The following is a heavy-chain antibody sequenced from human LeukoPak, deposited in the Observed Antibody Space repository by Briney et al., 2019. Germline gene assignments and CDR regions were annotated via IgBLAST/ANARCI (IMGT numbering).Heavy chain of an antibody. D-gene: IGHD6-6*01. Sequence: GGSLRLSCAAAGFTFNNYAMSWVRQAPGKGLKWVSGISSGGSTYYADSVKGRFTISRDNSKNTLFLQMNSLRAEDTAVYYCAKGTYSSSPYYFDYWGQGTLVTVSS. CDR3: AKGTYSSSPYYFDY. CDR1: GFTFNNYA. CDR2: ISSGGST. J-gene: IGHJ4*02. V-gene: IGHV3-23*01.